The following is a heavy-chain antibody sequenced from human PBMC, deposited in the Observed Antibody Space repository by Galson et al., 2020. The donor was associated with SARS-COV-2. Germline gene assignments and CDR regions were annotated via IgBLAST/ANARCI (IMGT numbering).Heavy chain of an antibody. CDR3: ARDTRSKFYGGYDY. J-gene: IGHJ4*02. D-gene: IGHD1-1*01. Sequence: PAGSLRLSCASSGFTFSIFSMTLVRQAPGKGLEWVANINEHGSEKYYVDSVKGRFTISRDNVDNSLYLQMNSLRVEDTAVYYCARDTRSKFYGGYDYWGQGTLVTVSS. CDR2: INEHGSEK. V-gene: IGHV3-7*01. CDR1: GFTFSIFS.